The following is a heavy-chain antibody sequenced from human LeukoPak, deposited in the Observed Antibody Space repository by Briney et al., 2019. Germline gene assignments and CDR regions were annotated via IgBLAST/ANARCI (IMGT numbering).Heavy chain of an antibody. CDR1: GFTFSSYA. CDR3: AKGEEEIYCGSGKFDP. J-gene: IGHJ5*02. Sequence: GGSLRLSCAASGFTFSSYAMPWVRQAPGKGLEWVSSISGSGHSTYYADSVKGRFTISRDNSKNTLYLQMNSLRAEDTAIYYCAKGEEEIYCGSGKFDPWGQGTLVTVSS. CDR2: ISGSGHST. D-gene: IGHD3-10*01. V-gene: IGHV3-23*01.